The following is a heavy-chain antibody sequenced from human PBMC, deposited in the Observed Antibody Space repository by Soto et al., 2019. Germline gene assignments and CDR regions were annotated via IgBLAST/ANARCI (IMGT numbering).Heavy chain of an antibody. D-gene: IGHD6-13*01. CDR3: AKHAGYRTTWQFDY. V-gene: IGHV3-23*01. CDR2: IGGSGT. CDR1: GFSFSSYA. J-gene: IGHJ4*02. Sequence: VQLLESGGGLVQPGGSLRVSCAASGFSFSSYAMSWVRQAPGKGLEWVSAIGGSGTHYAESVKGRFTISRDNFKNALYLQMNSLRAEDTALYYCAKHAGYRTTWQFDYWGQGTLVTVSS.